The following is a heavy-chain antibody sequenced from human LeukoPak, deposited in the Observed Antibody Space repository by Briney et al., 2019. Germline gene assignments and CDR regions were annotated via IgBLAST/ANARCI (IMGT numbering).Heavy chain of an antibody. J-gene: IGHJ4*02. V-gene: IGHV3-30*02. CDR2: TRYDKSDI. D-gene: IGHD2-2*01. CDR1: GFTFSNDG. Sequence: GGSLRLSWAASGFTFSNDGMHWVRQAPGKGLEWVALTRYDKSDIYYVDSVKGRFTISRDNSKNILYLQMNSLRAEDTAVYFCARGTATHQFSFDYWGQGTLVTVSS. CDR3: ARGTATHQFSFDY.